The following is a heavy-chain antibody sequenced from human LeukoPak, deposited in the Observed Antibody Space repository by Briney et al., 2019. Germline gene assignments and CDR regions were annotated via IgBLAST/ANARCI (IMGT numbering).Heavy chain of an antibody. Sequence: GGSLRLSCAASGFSFSTYEMNWVRQAPGKGLEWVSYISSSGSTIYYADSVKDRFTISRDNAKNSLYLQMNSLRAEDTAVYYCARVAAAGTYYFDSWGQGALVTVSS. D-gene: IGHD6-13*01. V-gene: IGHV3-48*03. CDR2: ISSSGSTI. CDR3: ARVAAAGTYYFDS. J-gene: IGHJ4*02. CDR1: GFSFSTYE.